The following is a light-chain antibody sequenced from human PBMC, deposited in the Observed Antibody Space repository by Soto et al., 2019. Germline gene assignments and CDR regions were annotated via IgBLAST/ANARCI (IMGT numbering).Light chain of an antibody. V-gene: IGKV3-15*01. Sequence: ERVMTQSPATLSVSPGERATLSCRASQSVSSNLAWYQQKPGQGPRLLIYGASTRATGIPARFSGSGSGTEFPLTISSLQSEDFAVYYCQQYNNWPLTFGGGTKVEIK. CDR3: QQYNNWPLT. J-gene: IGKJ4*01. CDR2: GAS. CDR1: QSVSSN.